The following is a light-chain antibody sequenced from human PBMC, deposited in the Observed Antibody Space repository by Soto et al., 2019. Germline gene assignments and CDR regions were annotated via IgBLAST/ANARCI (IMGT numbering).Light chain of an antibody. J-gene: IGLJ1*01. CDR2: DVN. CDR3: CSYTSSNTLV. V-gene: IGLV2-14*01. CDR1: YSDVGGFNY. Sequence: QSALTQPASVSGSPGQSITISCTGTYSDVGGFNYVSWYQQHPGKGPKLMVHDVNNRPSGVSNRCSGSRSGNPASLAISGLQAEDEADYYCCSYTSSNTLVFGTGTKLTVL.